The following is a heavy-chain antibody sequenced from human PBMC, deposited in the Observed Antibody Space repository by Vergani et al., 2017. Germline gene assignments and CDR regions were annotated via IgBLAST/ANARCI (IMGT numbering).Heavy chain of an antibody. CDR2: IHPADSDT. J-gene: IGHJ4*02. Sequence: EVQLVQSGAEVKKPGESLKISCQISGYSFTNYWIVWVRQMPGKGLEWMGIIHPADSDTRYSPSFQGQVTISVDNSISTAYLQRSSLRASDSAMYYCARLYGGDSSGIKYFDYWGQGTLVTVSS. CDR1: GYSFTNYW. CDR3: ARLYGGDSSGIKYFDY. V-gene: IGHV5-51*01. D-gene: IGHD3-22*01.